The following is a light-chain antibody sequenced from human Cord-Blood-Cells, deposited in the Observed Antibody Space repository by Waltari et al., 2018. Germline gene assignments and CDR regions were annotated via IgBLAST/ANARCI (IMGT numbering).Light chain of an antibody. CDR1: SGHRSYA. J-gene: IGLJ3*02. CDR2: LNSDGSH. Sequence: QLVLTQSPSASASLGASVKLTCTLSSGHRSYAIAWHQQQPAKGPRYLMKLNSDGSHSKGDGIPDRFSGSSSGAERYLTISSLQSEDEADYYCQTWGTGIQVFGGGTKLTVL. V-gene: IGLV4-69*01. CDR3: QTWGTGIQV.